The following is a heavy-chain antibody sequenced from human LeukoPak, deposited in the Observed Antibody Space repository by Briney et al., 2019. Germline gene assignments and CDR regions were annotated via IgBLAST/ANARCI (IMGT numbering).Heavy chain of an antibody. CDR3: ARARQGGTTYGFFYFDY. Sequence: SVKVSCKASGGTFSSYAISWVRQAPGQGLEWRGGIIPIFGTANYAQKFQGRVTITTDESTSTAYMELSSLRSEDTAVYYCARARQGGTTYGFFYFDYWGQGTLVTVSS. D-gene: IGHD1-7*01. V-gene: IGHV1-69*05. CDR1: GGTFSSYA. J-gene: IGHJ4*02. CDR2: IIPIFGTA.